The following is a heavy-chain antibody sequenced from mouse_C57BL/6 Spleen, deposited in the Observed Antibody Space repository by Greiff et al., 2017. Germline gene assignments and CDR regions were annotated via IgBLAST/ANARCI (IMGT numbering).Heavy chain of an antibody. CDR2: IDPSDSYP. CDR1: GYTFTSYW. CDR3: ARRGDFDV. J-gene: IGHJ1*03. Sequence: VQLKQPGAELVMPGASVKLSCKASGYTFTSYWMHWVKQRPGQGLEWIGEIDPSDSYPNYNQKFKGKSTLTVDKSSSTAYMQLSSLTSEDSAVYYCARRGDFDVWGTGTTVTVSS. V-gene: IGHV1-69*01.